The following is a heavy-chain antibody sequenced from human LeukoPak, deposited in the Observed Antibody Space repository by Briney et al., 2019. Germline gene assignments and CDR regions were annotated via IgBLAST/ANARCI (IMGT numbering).Heavy chain of an antibody. D-gene: IGHD1-1*01. CDR3: ATQDEERPVTSYDAFDI. Sequence: SVKVSCKASGGTFSNYAISWVRQAPGQGLEWMGVIIPIFGTANYAQKFQGRVTITADESTSTAYMELSSLRSEDTAVYYCATQDEERPVTSYDAFDIWGQGTMVTVSS. CDR2: IIPIFGTA. CDR1: GGTFSNYA. V-gene: IGHV1-69*13. J-gene: IGHJ3*02.